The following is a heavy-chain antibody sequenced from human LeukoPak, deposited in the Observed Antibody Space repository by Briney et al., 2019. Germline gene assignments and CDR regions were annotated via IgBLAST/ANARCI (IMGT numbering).Heavy chain of an antibody. CDR2: INHSGST. Sequence: SETLSLTCAVYGGSFSGYYWSWIRQPPGKGLEWLGEINHSGSTNYNPSLKSRVTISVDTSKNQFSLKLSSVTAADTAVYYCARGHSYRRIVVVITNYYFDYWGQGTLVTVSS. V-gene: IGHV4-34*01. D-gene: IGHD3-22*01. J-gene: IGHJ4*02. CDR3: ARGHSYRRIVVVITNYYFDY. CDR1: GGSFSGYY.